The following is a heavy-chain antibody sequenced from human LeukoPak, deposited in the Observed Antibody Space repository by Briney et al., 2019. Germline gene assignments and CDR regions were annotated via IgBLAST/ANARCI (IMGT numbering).Heavy chain of an antibody. Sequence: PGGSLRLSCAASGFTFSSYAMSWVRQAPGKGLEWVSAISGSGGSTYYADSVKGRFTISRDNSQNTLYLQMNSLTVDDTAVYYCAKHIGYCSGGTCYYDYWGQGTLVTVSS. CDR1: GFTFSSYA. CDR3: AKHIGYCSGGTCYYDY. CDR2: ISGSGGST. D-gene: IGHD2-15*01. V-gene: IGHV3-23*01. J-gene: IGHJ4*02.